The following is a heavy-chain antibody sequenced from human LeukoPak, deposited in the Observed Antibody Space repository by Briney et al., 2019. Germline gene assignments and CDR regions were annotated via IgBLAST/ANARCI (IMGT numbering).Heavy chain of an antibody. CDR2: FDPEDGET. CDR3: ATDRGYSSGWYDGWFDP. J-gene: IGHJ5*02. CDR1: GYTLTELS. Sequence: ASVKVSCKVSGYTLTELSMHWVRQAPGKGLERMGGFDPEDGETIYAQKFQGRVTMTEDTSTDTAYMELSSLRSEDTAVYYCATDRGYSSGWYDGWFDPWGQGTLVTVSS. D-gene: IGHD6-19*01. V-gene: IGHV1-24*01.